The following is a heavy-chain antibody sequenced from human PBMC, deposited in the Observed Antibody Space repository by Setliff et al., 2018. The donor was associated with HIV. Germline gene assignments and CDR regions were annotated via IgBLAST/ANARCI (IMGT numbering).Heavy chain of an antibody. CDR3: ARLRISGWDLDY. CDR2: ISHSGNT. V-gene: IGHV4-39*07. CDR1: GGSISSNNDH. D-gene: IGHD6-19*01. Sequence: SETLSLTCTASGGSISSNNDHWGWIRQPPGKGLEWIGSISHSGNTYYNPSLKSRVTISVDTSKNQFSLKLTSVTAADTAVYYCARLRISGWDLDYWGQGTLVTVSS. J-gene: IGHJ4*02.